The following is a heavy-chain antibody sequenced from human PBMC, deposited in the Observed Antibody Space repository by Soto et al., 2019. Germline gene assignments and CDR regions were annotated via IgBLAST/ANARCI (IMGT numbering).Heavy chain of an antibody. V-gene: IGHV3-21*01. D-gene: IGHD2-15*01. CDR1: RFTFSTYS. CDR3: ARHAIVVPAGCTNWFDP. CDR2: ISSGSDYI. J-gene: IGHJ5*02. Sequence: EVQLVESGGGLVKPGGSLRLSCAASRFTFSTYSMNWVRQAPGKGLEWVSSISSGSDYIYYADSVKGRFTISRDNAENSLYLQMNSMIAEVTAVSYCARHAIVVPAGCTNWFDPWGQGTLVTVSS.